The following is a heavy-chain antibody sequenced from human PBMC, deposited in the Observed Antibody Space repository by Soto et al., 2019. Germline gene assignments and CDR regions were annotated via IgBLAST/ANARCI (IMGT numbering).Heavy chain of an antibody. Sequence: QVQLVESGGGVVQPGRSLRLSCAASGFAFSSYGMHWVRQAPGNGPEWVAVLWSDGTKEYYADSVKGRFAISRDNSKNTLYLQMNSLRAEDTAVYYCANGGTEYFLHWGQGTLVTVSS. CDR1: GFAFSSYG. CDR3: ANGGTEYFLH. J-gene: IGHJ1*01. V-gene: IGHV3-33*06. CDR2: LWSDGTKE.